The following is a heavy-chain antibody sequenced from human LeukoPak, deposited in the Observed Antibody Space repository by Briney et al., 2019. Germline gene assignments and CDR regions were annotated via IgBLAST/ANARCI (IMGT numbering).Heavy chain of an antibody. Sequence: SGTLSLTCAVSGGSISSSNWWSWVRQPPGKGLEWIGEIYHSGGTNYNPSLKSRVTISVDTSKNQFSLKLSSVTAADTAVYYCARIIAGAGNGALDIWGQGTMVTVSS. CDR3: ARIIAGAGNGALDI. CDR1: GGSISSSNW. CDR2: IYHSGGT. V-gene: IGHV4-4*02. J-gene: IGHJ3*02. D-gene: IGHD6-13*01.